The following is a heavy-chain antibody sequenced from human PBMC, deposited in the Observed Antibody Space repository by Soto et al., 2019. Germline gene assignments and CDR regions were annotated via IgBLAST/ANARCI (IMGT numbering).Heavy chain of an antibody. D-gene: IGHD4-17*01. CDR3: ARVLRATVTTYFGIDV. J-gene: IGHJ6*02. CDR1: GGSINSGDHY. CDR2: VYDSGTT. Sequence: QVQLQESGPGLVKPSQTLSLTCTVSGGSINSGDHYWSWIRHHPGKGLEWIGHVYDSGTTDYSPYLKSRVAISVDTSKNQFSLKVTSVTAADTAVYYCARVLRATVTTYFGIDVWGQGTTVTVSS. V-gene: IGHV4-31*03.